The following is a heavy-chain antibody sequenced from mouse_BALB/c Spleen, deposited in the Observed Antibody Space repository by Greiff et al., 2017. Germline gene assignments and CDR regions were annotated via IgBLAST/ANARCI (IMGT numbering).Heavy chain of an antibody. CDR1: GFNFKDTY. J-gene: IGHJ1*01. V-gene: IGHV14-3*02. CDR2: ISPANDNT. Sequence: EVQLQQSGAELVQPGASVKLSCTASGFNFKDTYMHWVKQRPEQGREWIGRISPANDNTKYAPKFPGKTTITADTSSNTAYLQLSSLTSEDTAFYYSAREEERDWYFDVWGAGTTVTVSA. CDR3: AREEERDWYFDV.